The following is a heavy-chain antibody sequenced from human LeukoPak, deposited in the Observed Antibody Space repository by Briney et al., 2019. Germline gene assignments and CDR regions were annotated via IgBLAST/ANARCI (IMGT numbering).Heavy chain of an antibody. CDR1: GFTFSSYA. CDR2: ISCSGGST. CDR3: AKGRSVAVAGTNAFDI. V-gene: IGHV3-23*01. Sequence: GGSLRLSCAASGFTFSSYAMSWVRQAPGKGLEWVSAISCSGGSTYYADSVKGRFTISRDNSKNTLYLQMNSLRAEDTAVYYCAKGRSVAVAGTNAFDIWGQGTMVTVSS. J-gene: IGHJ3*02. D-gene: IGHD6-19*01.